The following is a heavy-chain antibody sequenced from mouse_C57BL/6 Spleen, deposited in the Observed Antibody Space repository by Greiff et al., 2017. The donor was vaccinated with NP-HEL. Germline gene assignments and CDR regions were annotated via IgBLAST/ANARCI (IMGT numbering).Heavy chain of an antibody. D-gene: IGHD1-1*01. CDR3: TRAIYYYGRGYFDV. V-gene: IGHV5-9-1*02. CDR2: ISSGGDYI. CDR1: GFTFSSYA. J-gene: IGHJ1*03. Sequence: DVMLVESGEGLVKPGGSLKLSCAASGFTFSSYAMSWVRQTPEKRLEWVAYISSGGDYIYYADTVKGRFTISRDNARNTLYLQMSSLKSEDTAMYYCTRAIYYYGRGYFDVWGTGTTVTVSS.